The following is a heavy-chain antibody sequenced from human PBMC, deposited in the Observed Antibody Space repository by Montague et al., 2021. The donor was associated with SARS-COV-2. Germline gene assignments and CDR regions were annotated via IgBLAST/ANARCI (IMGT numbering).Heavy chain of an antibody. CDR2: IHHSGTL. V-gene: IGHV4/OR15-8*01. CDR3: ASGIYPSGSYYNRYYYGLNI. D-gene: IGHD3-10*01. Sequence: SETLSLTCTVSNASITTSNWCSWVRQPPGKGLEWVGEIHHSGTLNYNPPFKSRVTILVDTSKNHFPLLLNSVTAADTATYYCASGIYPSGSYYNRYYYGLNIWGPGTTVIVSS. J-gene: IGHJ6*02. CDR1: NASITTSNW.